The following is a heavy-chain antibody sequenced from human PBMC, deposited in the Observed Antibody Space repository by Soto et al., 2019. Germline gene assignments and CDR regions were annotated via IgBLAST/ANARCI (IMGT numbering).Heavy chain of an antibody. J-gene: IGHJ4*02. CDR1: GFTFSDYY. Sequence: PGGSLRLSCAASGFTFSDYYMSWIRQAPGKGLEWVSRMNADGTTIDYADSMQGRFTISRDNAKNTLYLQMSSLRAEDTAVYYCARAGQYRFDYWGQGTLVTVSS. D-gene: IGHD5-18*01. V-gene: IGHV3-74*01. CDR3: ARAGQYRFDY. CDR2: MNADGTTI.